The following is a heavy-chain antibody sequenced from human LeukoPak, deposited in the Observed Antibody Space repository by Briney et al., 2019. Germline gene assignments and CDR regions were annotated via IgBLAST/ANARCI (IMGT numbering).Heavy chain of an antibody. V-gene: IGHV1-69*06. CDR3: ARAGYCSSTSCRPNWFDP. CDR1: EGTFSSYA. J-gene: IGHJ5*02. Sequence: SVKVSCKASEGTFSSYAISWVRQAPGQGLEWMGGIIPIFGTANYAQKFQGRVTITADKSTSTAYMELSSLRSEDTAVYYCARAGYCSSTSCRPNWFDPWGQGTLVTVSS. D-gene: IGHD2-2*01. CDR2: IIPIFGTA.